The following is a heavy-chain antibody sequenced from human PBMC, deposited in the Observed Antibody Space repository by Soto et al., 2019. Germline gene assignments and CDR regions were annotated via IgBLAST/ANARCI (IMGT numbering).Heavy chain of an antibody. D-gene: IGHD1-1*01. CDR2: MSHSGGT. Sequence: QGQLQQWGAGLLKPSETLSLTCAVYGGFVSSGSYYWSWIRQPPGKGLEWIGEMSHSGGTHFNPSLKSPVTISVDTSKNQFSLKMSSVTAADTALYYCARVERGTATTVVDAFDIWGPGTMVTVSS. J-gene: IGHJ3*02. CDR1: GGFVSSGSYY. CDR3: ARVERGTATTVVDAFDI. V-gene: IGHV4-34*01.